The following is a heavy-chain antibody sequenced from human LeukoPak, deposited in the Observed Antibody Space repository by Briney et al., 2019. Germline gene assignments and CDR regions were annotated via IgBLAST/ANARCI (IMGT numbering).Heavy chain of an antibody. D-gene: IGHD3-16*01. V-gene: IGHV5-51*01. CDR3: ARPGQLGEYTPYYFDY. CDR1: GYSFTSYW. Sequence: GESLKISCQGSGYSFTSYWIGWVRQMPGKGLAWMGIIYPGDSDTRYSPSFQGQVTISADKSISTAYLQWSSLKASDTAMYYCARPGQLGEYTPYYFDYWGQGTLVTVSS. J-gene: IGHJ4*02. CDR2: IYPGDSDT.